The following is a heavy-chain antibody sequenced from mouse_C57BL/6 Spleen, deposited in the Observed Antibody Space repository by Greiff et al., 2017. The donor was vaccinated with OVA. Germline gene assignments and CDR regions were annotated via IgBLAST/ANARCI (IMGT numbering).Heavy chain of an antibody. CDR3: ERDIMGYYAMDY. Sequence: EVKLVESGGGLVKPGGSLKLSCAASGFTFSSYAMSWVRQTPEKRLEWVATISDGGSYTYYPDNVKGRFTISRDNAKNNLYLQMSHLKSEDTAMYDCERDIMGYYAMDYWGQGTSVTVSS. CDR1: GFTFSSYA. CDR2: ISDGGSYT. V-gene: IGHV5-4*01. D-gene: IGHD4-1*01. J-gene: IGHJ4*01.